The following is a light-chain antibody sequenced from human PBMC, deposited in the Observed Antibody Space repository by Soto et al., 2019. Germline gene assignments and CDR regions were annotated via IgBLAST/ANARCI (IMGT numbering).Light chain of an antibody. Sequence: EIVMTQSPAILSVSPGERATLSCRTSQNVGSDLAWYQQKPGQGPRLLIYGASTRATGIPATFSGSGSGTEFTLTISSLQSEDFAVYYCQQYSDWPPGTFGQRTKVEI. CDR2: GAS. CDR1: QNVGSD. V-gene: IGKV3-15*01. CDR3: QQYSDWPPGT. J-gene: IGKJ1*01.